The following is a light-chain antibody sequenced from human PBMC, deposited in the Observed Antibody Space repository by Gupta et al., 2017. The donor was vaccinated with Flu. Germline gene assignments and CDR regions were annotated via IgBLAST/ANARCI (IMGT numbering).Light chain of an antibody. CDR1: QSLLDSNGNNY. CDR2: LGS. CDR3: MQGLQTWT. V-gene: IGKV2-28*01. Sequence: PLTPGEPASISCRSSQSLLDSNGNNYLDWYLQKPGQSPQLLIYLGSNRASGVPDRFSGSGSGTEFTLKISRVEAEDVGVYYCMQGLQTWTFGQGTKVEIK. J-gene: IGKJ1*01.